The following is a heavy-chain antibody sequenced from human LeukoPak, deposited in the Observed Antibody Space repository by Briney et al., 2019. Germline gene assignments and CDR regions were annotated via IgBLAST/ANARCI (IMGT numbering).Heavy chain of an antibody. CDR3: ARDRYSSSWYYFGY. D-gene: IGHD6-13*01. CDR1: GYTFTSYD. CDR2: MNPNSGNT. Sequence: ASVKVSCKASGYTFTSYDINWVRQATGQGLEWMGWMNPNSGNTGYAQKFQGRVTITRNTSISTAYMELSSLRSEDTAVYYCARDRYSSSWYYFGYWGQGTLVTVSS. V-gene: IGHV1-8*03. J-gene: IGHJ4*02.